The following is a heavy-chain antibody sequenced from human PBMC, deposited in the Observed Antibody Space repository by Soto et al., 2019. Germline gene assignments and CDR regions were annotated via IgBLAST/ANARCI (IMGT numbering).Heavy chain of an antibody. V-gene: IGHV1-2*04. CDR2: INPNSGGT. D-gene: IGHD6-6*01. CDR3: ARVDRSIAARYGMDV. CDR1: GYTFTGYY. J-gene: IGHJ6*02. Sequence: QVQLVQSGAEVKKPGASVKVSCKASGYTFTGYYMHWVRQAPGQGLEWMGWINPNSGGTNYAQKFEGWVTITRDTSISTAYMELSRLRSDDTAVYYCARVDRSIAARYGMDVWGQGTTVTVSS.